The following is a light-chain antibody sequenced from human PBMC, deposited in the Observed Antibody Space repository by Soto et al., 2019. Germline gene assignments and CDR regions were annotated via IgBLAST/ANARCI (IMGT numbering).Light chain of an antibody. Sequence: EIVLTQSPGTLSLSPGERATLSCRASQSVTKSLAWYQQKPGQAPRLLIYGASSRATGIPDRFSGSGSGTDFTLTISRLEPEDFAVYYCQQYGTSPPYTFGQGTKLEIK. CDR2: GAS. CDR1: QSVTKS. CDR3: QQYGTSPPYT. J-gene: IGKJ2*01. V-gene: IGKV3-20*01.